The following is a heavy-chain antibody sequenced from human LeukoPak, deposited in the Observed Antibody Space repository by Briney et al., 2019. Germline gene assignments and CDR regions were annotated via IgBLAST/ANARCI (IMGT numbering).Heavy chain of an antibody. Sequence: ASVKVSCKASGYTFTSYGISWVRQAPGQGLEWMGWNSAYNGNTNYAQKLQGRVTMTTDTSTSTAYMELRSLRSDDTAVYYCARDPLAYCGGDCYSVGCVDYWGQGTLVTVSS. CDR1: GYTFTSYG. D-gene: IGHD2-21*02. CDR3: ARDPLAYCGGDCYSVGCVDY. CDR2: NSAYNGNT. V-gene: IGHV1-18*01. J-gene: IGHJ4*02.